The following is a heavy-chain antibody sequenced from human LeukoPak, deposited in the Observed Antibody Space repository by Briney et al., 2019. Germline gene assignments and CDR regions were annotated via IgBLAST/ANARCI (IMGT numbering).Heavy chain of an antibody. CDR3: ARDRSYGAFAS. D-gene: IGHD1-26*01. V-gene: IGHV3-20*04. CDR1: GFTFDDHG. J-gene: IGHJ4*02. Sequence: LTGGALRLSCAASGFTFDDHGMNWVRQAPGKGLEWVSGITWNGGSTGYADSVKGRFTISRDNAKNSLYLQMSSLRAEDTALYYCARDRSYGAFASWGQGTLVTVSS. CDR2: ITWNGGST.